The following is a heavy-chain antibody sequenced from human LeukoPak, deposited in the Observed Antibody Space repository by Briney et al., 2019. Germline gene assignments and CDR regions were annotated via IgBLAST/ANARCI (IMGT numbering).Heavy chain of an antibody. V-gene: IGHV1-24*01. CDR3: ATVVVGLVPAYGNFDY. D-gene: IGHD2-2*01. Sequence: ASVKVSCKVSGYTLTELSMHWVRQAPGKGLEWMGGFDPEDGETIYAQKFQGRVTMTEDTSTDTAYMELSSLRSEDTAVYYCATVVVGLVPAYGNFDYWGQGTLVTVPS. CDR2: FDPEDGET. CDR1: GYTLTELS. J-gene: IGHJ4*02.